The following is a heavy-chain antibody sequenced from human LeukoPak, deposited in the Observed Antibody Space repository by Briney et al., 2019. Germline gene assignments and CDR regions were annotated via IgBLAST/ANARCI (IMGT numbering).Heavy chain of an antibody. CDR3: ASMPVTASFFDY. D-gene: IGHD2-21*02. CDR1: GGSFSGYY. CDR2: IYYSGST. V-gene: IGHV4-59*08. J-gene: IGHJ4*02. Sequence: SETLSLTCAVYGGSFSGYYWSWIRQPPGTGLEWIGYIYYSGSTNYNPSLKSRVTISVDTSKSQFSLKLSSVTAADTAVYYCASMPVTASFFDYWGQGTLVTVSS.